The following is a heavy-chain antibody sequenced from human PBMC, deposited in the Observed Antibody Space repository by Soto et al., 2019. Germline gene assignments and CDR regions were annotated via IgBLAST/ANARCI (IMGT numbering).Heavy chain of an antibody. CDR3: AREGCSGGSCYSEFAFDI. V-gene: IGHV3-21*01. J-gene: IGHJ3*02. CDR2: ISSSSSYI. Sequence: GGSLRLSCAASGFTFSSYSMNWVRQAPGKGLEWVSSISSSSSYIYYADSVKGRFTISRDNAKNSLYLQMNSLRAEDTAVYYCAREGCSGGSCYSEFAFDIWGQGTMVTVSS. CDR1: GFTFSSYS. D-gene: IGHD2-15*01.